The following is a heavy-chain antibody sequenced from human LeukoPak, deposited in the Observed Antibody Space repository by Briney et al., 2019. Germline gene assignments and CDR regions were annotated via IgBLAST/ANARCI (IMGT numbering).Heavy chain of an antibody. CDR2: IRYDGSNK. Sequence: GGSLRLSCAASGFTFSSYGMHWVRQAPGKGLEWVAFIRYDGSNKYYADSVKGRFTISRDNSKNTLYLQMNSLRAEDTAVYYCAKDYRYYGSGSHMDVWGKGTTVTIPS. CDR1: GFTFSSYG. J-gene: IGHJ6*03. D-gene: IGHD3-10*01. CDR3: AKDYRYYGSGSHMDV. V-gene: IGHV3-30*02.